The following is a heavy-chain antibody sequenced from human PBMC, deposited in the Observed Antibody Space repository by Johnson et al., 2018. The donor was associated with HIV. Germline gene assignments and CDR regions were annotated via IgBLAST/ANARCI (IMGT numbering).Heavy chain of an antibody. J-gene: IGHJ3*02. D-gene: IGHD2-15*01. V-gene: IGHV3-30*02. CDR3: ARSKDCSGGSCPDAFDI. CDR1: GFTFSNYG. CDR2: IQSDGKIK. Sequence: VQLVESGGGVVQPGGSLTLSCAASGFTFSNYGMHWVRQAPGKGLEWVAFIQSDGKIKFYADSVKGRFTISRDNAKNSLYVQMNSLRVEDTAVYYCARSKDCSGGSCPDAFDIWGQGTMVIVSS.